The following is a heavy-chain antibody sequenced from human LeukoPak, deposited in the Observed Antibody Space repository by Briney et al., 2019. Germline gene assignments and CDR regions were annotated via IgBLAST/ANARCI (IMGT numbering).Heavy chain of an antibody. CDR3: ARDRGTYYYGSGSYSPVDY. D-gene: IGHD3-10*01. J-gene: IGHJ4*02. V-gene: IGHV4-39*07. CDR1: GGSISSSSFY. CDR2: IYYSGST. Sequence: SETLSLTCAVSGGSISSSSFYWGWIRQPPGEGLEWIGSIYYSGSTYYNPSLKSRVTISVDTSKNQFSLKLSSVTAADTAVYYCARDRGTYYYGSGSYSPVDYWGQGTLVTVSS.